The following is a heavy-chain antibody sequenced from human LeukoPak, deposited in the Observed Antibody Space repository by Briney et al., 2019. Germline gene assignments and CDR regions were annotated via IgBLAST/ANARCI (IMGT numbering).Heavy chain of an antibody. V-gene: IGHV4-59*01. CDR2: INFSGST. CDR3: ARTPDPYNWLDP. J-gene: IGHJ5*02. CDR1: GGSISSYY. Sequence: PSETLSLTCTVSGGSISSYYWSWIRQPPGKGLEWIGYINFSGSTKYKSSLKSRVTISVDTSKNQFSLKLSSVTAADTAVYYCARTPDPYNWLDPWGQGILVSVSS.